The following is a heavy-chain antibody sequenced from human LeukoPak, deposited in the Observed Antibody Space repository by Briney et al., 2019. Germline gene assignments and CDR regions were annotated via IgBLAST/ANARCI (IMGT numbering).Heavy chain of an antibody. CDR2: IYYSGST. D-gene: IGHD3-10*01. J-gene: IGHJ3*02. CDR1: GGSISSYD. V-gene: IGHV4-59*12. CDR3: AREYGSGSYCFDI. Sequence: KPSETLSLTCTVSGGSISSYDWSWIRQPPGKGLEWIGYIYYSGSTKYNPSLKSRVTISVDTSKNQFSLKLSSVTAADTAVYYCAREYGSGSYCFDIWGQGTMVTVSS.